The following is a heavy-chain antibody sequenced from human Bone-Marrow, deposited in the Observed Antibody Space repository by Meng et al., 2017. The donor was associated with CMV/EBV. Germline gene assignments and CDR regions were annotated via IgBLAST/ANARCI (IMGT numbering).Heavy chain of an antibody. Sequence: GESLKISCAASGFTFDDYGMSWVRQAPGKGLEWVSGINWNGGSTGYADSVKGRFTISRDNAKNYLYLQMNSLRAEDTALYYCARGDYDFWSGNAFDIWGQGTMVTVSS. CDR2: INWNGGST. CDR3: ARGDYDFWSGNAFDI. CDR1: GFTFDDYG. V-gene: IGHV3-20*04. J-gene: IGHJ3*02. D-gene: IGHD3-3*01.